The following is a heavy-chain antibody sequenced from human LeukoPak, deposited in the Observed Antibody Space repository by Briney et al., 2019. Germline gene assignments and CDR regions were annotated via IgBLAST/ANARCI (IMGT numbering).Heavy chain of an antibody. CDR1: GFTFDDYA. Sequence: GGSLRLSCAASGFTFDDYAMHWVRQAPGKGLEWVSGISWNSGCIGYADSVKGRFTISRDNAKNSLYLQMNSLRAEDTALYYCAKEGYGDYESVFDYWGQGTLVTVSS. D-gene: IGHD4-17*01. V-gene: IGHV3-9*01. J-gene: IGHJ4*02. CDR2: ISWNSGCI. CDR3: AKEGYGDYESVFDY.